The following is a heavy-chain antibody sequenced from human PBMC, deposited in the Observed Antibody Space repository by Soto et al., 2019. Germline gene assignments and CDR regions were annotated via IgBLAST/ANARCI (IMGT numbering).Heavy chain of an antibody. J-gene: IGHJ6*02. CDR3: PTEQLQLPDV. CDR1: GFPCSKAW. V-gene: IGHV3-15*01. D-gene: IGHD1-1*01. Sequence: GGSLRLSCAASGFPCSKAWMSWVRQAPGKGLEWVGRIKSKTDGGTADYIAPVKGRFTISRDDSKNTLYLQMNSLNTEDTAVYYCPTEQLQLPDVWGQGTTLTVCS. CDR2: IKSKTDGGTA.